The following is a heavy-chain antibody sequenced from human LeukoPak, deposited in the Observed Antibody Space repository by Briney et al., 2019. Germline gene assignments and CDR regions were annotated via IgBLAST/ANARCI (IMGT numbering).Heavy chain of an antibody. V-gene: IGHV3-30-3*01. D-gene: IGHD6-13*01. CDR1: GFTFSTYA. CDR2: ISYDGSDK. Sequence: PGGSLRLSCAASGFTFSTYAMHWVRQAPGKGLEWVAVISYDGSDKYYADSVKGRFTISRDNSKNTLYLQMNSLRAEDTAVYYCAREGDDSSWPYFDYWGQGTLVTVSS. J-gene: IGHJ4*02. CDR3: AREGDDSSWPYFDY.